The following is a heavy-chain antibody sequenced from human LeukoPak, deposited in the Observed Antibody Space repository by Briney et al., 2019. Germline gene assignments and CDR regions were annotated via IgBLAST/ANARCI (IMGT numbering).Heavy chain of an antibody. CDR2: IYSSGST. J-gene: IGHJ4*02. Sequence: SETLSLTCTVSGGSISSGGYYWSWIRQHPGKGLEWIGYIYSSGSTYYNPSLKSRVTISVDTSKNQFSLKLSSVTAADTAVYYCARGGRRFGELLSEDYWGQGTLVTVSS. CDR1: GGSISSGGYY. CDR3: ARGGRRFGELLSEDY. D-gene: IGHD3-10*01. V-gene: IGHV4-31*03.